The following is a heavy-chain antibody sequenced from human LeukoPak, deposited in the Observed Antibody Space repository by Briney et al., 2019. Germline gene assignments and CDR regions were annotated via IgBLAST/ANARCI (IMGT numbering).Heavy chain of an antibody. CDR2: ISAYSGDT. D-gene: IGHD1-26*01. J-gene: IGHJ4*02. V-gene: IGHV1-18*01. CDR3: ASDGSGTYSFDY. CDR1: GYTITSYG. Sequence: ASVKVSWKASGYTITSYGISWVRQAPGQGLEWMGWISAYSGDTNSAQNLQGRVTMTTDTSTSTAYMELRSLRSDDTAVYYCASDGSGTYSFDYWGQGTLVTVSS.